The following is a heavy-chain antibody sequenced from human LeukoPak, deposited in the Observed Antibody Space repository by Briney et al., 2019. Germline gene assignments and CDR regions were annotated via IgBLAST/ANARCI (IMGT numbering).Heavy chain of an antibody. CDR3: ARDSYPLRRGLWERHFDY. D-gene: IGHD5-18*01. CDR2: ISAYNGNT. V-gene: IGHV1-18*01. Sequence: GASVKVSCKASGYTFTSYGISWVRQAPGQGLEWMGWISAYNGNTNYAQKLQGRVTMTTDTSTSTAYMELRSLRSDDTAVYYCARDSYPLRRGLWERHFDYWGQGTLVTVSS. J-gene: IGHJ4*02. CDR1: GYTFTSYG.